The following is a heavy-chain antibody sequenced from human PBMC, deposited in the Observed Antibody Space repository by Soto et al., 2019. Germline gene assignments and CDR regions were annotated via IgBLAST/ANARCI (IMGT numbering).Heavy chain of an antibody. Sequence: ASVKVSCKASGYTFTRYTMNWVRQAPGQRLEWMGWINPDNGKTKSSQKFQDRVIITRDTSASTAYMGLSSLRSEDTAVYYCARGIATGQLDPWGQGTLVTVSS. CDR2: INPDNGKT. CDR1: GYTFTRYT. V-gene: IGHV1-3*01. CDR3: ARGIATGQLDP. D-gene: IGHD2-15*01. J-gene: IGHJ5*02.